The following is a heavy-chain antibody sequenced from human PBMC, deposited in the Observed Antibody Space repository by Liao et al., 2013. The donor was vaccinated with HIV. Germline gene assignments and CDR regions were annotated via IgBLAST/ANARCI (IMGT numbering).Heavy chain of an antibody. Sequence: QVHLQESGPRLVKPSETLSLTCSVSGGSISSFQWSWIRQAPGKGLECLGYISYSGGANYNPSLKSRVTLLLDTSKNQFSLRLNSVTAADTAVYFCARGGGEFDPWGQGLLVTVSS. J-gene: IGHJ5*02. D-gene: IGHD2-21*01. CDR2: ISYSGGA. V-gene: IGHV4-59*01. CDR3: ARGGGEFDP. CDR1: GGSISSFQ.